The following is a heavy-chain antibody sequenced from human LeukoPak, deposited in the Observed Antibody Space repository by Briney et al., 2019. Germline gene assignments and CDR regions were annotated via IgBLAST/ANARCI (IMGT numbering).Heavy chain of an antibody. Sequence: SETLSLTCSVSGGSISSNTYYWGWIRQPPGKGLEWIGSFYYGGSIYYNPSLKSRVTISVDTSKNQFSLKLTSVTAADTAVYYCARILTGNLFDYWGQGTLVTVSS. D-gene: IGHD7-27*01. V-gene: IGHV4-39*01. CDR2: FYYGGSI. J-gene: IGHJ4*02. CDR3: ARILTGNLFDY. CDR1: GGSISSNTYY.